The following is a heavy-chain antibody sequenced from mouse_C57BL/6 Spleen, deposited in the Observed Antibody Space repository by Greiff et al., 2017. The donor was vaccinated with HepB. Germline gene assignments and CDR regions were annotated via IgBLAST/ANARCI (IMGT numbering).Heavy chain of an antibody. CDR2: ISYDGSN. D-gene: IGHD2-1*01. CDR1: GYSITSGYY. V-gene: IGHV3-6*01. Sequence: ESGPGLVKPSQSLSLTCSVTGYSITSGYYWNWIRQFPGNKLEWMGYISYDGSNNYNPSLKNRISITRDTSKNQFFLKLNSVTTEDTATYYCALYGNYLYYYAMDYWGQGTSVTVSS. J-gene: IGHJ4*01. CDR3: ALYGNYLYYYAMDY.